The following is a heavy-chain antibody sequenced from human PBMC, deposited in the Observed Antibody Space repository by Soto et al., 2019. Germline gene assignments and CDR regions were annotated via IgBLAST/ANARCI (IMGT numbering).Heavy chain of an antibody. J-gene: IGHJ6*02. V-gene: IGHV3-30-3*01. CDR1: GFTFSSYA. CDR3: ARDLLVRRCSGGSCYQTYYYYGMDV. D-gene: IGHD2-15*01. CDR2: ISYDGSNK. Sequence: GGSLRLSCAASGFTFSSYAMHWVRQAPGKGLEWVAVISYDGSNKYYADSVKGRFTISRDNSKNTLYLQMNSLRAEDTAVYYCARDLLVRRCSGGSCYQTYYYYGMDVWGQGTTVTVS.